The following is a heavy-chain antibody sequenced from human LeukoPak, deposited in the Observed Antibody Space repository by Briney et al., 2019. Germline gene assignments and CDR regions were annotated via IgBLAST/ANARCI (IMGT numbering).Heavy chain of an antibody. CDR2: IRYDGSKK. D-gene: IGHD3-10*01. Sequence: GGSLRLSCAASGFTFGSYGMNWVRQAPGKGLEWVAFIRYDGSKKYSADSVKGRFTISRDNSKTTLYLQMNSLRAEDTAVYYCAKDYNRASYYGSGFDSWGQGTLVTVSS. V-gene: IGHV3-30*02. J-gene: IGHJ4*02. CDR1: GFTFGSYG. CDR3: AKDYNRASYYGSGFDS.